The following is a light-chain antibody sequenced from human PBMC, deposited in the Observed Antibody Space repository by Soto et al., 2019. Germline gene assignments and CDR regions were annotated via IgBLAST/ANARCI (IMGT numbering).Light chain of an antibody. V-gene: IGKV1-39*01. J-gene: IGKJ1*01. CDR3: QQTYNSPLT. Sequence: DIQMTQSPSSLSASVGDRFTISCRASQSISISLNWYQLKPGKAPNLLMYGASYLKSGVPTRFSGSGSGTDFTLTINSLQPEDFAVYYCQQTYNSPLTFGQGTKVDIK. CDR2: GAS. CDR1: QSISIS.